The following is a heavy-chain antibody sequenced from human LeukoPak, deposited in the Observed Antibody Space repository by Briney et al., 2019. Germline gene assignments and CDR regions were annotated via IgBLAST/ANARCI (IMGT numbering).Heavy chain of an antibody. Sequence: GGSLGLSCAASGFTFSSYAMSWVRQAPGKGLEWVSAISGSGGSTYYADSVKGRFTISRDNAKNSLYLQMNSLRAEDTAVYYCAGTWGSGRADYWGQGTLVTVSS. CDR2: ISGSGGST. J-gene: IGHJ4*02. CDR1: GFTFSSYA. CDR3: AGTWGSGRADY. V-gene: IGHV3-23*01. D-gene: IGHD3-10*01.